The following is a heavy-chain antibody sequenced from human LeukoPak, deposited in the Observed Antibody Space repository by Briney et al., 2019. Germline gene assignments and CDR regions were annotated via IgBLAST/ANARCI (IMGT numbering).Heavy chain of an antibody. V-gene: IGHV5-10-1*01. D-gene: IGHD2-15*01. CDR2: IDPSDSYT. Sequence: GESLKISCKGSGYSFTSYWISRVRQMPGKGLEWMGRIDPSDSYTNYSPSFQGHVTISADKSISTAYLQWSSLKASDTAMYYCARAFAYCSGGSCYPDYWGQGTLVTVSS. CDR1: GYSFTSYW. J-gene: IGHJ4*02. CDR3: ARAFAYCSGGSCYPDY.